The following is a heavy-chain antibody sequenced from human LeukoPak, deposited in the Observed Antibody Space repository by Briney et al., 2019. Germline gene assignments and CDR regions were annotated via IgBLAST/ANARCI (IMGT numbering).Heavy chain of an antibody. CDR2: INAGNGNT. Sequence: ASVKVSCKASGYTFTSYAMHWVRQAPGQRLEWMGWINAGNGNTKYSQKFQGRVTITRDTSASTAYMELSSLRSEDTAVYYCPRVGGNCISTSGKAGGKNGFAPGGRETLFPVSS. D-gene: IGHD2-2*01. J-gene: IGHJ5*02. CDR1: GYTFTSYA. V-gene: IGHV1-3*01. CDR3: PRVGGNCISTSGKAGGKNGFAP.